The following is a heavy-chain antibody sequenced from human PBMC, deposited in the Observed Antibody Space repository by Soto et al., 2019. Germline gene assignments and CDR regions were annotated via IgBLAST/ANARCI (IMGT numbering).Heavy chain of an antibody. CDR3: VRETNVWPVMDV. Sequence: EVRLVESGGGSVQPGGSLRLSCAASGFIFRNYWMHWVRQVPGMGLACVSRLNQDGSDTNYADSVKGRFSVFRDNSRGALYLQMNSLRFDHTCIYYCVRETNVWPVMDVWVPGTKVTVS. D-gene: IGHD2-8*01. V-gene: IGHV3-74*01. CDR1: GFIFRNYW. J-gene: IGHJ6*02. CDR2: LNQDGSDT.